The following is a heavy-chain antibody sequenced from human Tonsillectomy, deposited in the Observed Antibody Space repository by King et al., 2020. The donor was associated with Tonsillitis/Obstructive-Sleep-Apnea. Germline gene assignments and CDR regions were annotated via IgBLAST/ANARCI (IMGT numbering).Heavy chain of an antibody. V-gene: IGHV3-64*01. CDR2: INFNGGST. Sequence: VQLVESGGGLVQPGGSLRLSCAASGFTFSSYAMHWVRQAPGKGLEFVSAINFNGGSTYYANSVKGRFTISRDNSRYTLYLQMGSLSADDMAVYYCAREAYDTSGSCDYWGQGTLVTVSS. J-gene: IGHJ4*02. CDR1: GFTFSSYA. CDR3: AREAYDTSGSCDY. D-gene: IGHD3-22*01.